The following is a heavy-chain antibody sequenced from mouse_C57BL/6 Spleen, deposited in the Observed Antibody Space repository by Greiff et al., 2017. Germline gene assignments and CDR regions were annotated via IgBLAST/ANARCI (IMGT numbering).Heavy chain of an antibody. CDR3: ARPYYYGSSSYWYFDV. Sequence: QVQLQQPGAELVMPGASVKLSCKASVYTFTSYWMHWVKQRPGQGLEWIGEIDPSDSYTNYNQKFKGKSTLTVDKSSSTAYMQLSSLTSEDSAVYYCARPYYYGSSSYWYFDVWSTGTTLTVSS. CDR1: VYTFTSYW. D-gene: IGHD1-1*01. J-gene: IGHJ1*03. CDR2: IDPSDSYT. V-gene: IGHV1-69*01.